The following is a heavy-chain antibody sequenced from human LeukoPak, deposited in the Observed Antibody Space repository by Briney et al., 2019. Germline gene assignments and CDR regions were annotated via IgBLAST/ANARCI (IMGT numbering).Heavy chain of an antibody. V-gene: IGHV1-18*01. CDR1: GYTFTSYG. CDR3: AREVGGMATIFYYYYGMDV. Sequence: SVKVSCKASGYTFTSYGISWVRQAPGQGLEWMGWISAYNGNTNYAQKLQGRVTMTTDTSTSTAYMELRSLRSDDTAVNYCAREVGGMATIFYYYYGMDVWGQGTTVTVSS. D-gene: IGHD5-24*01. J-gene: IGHJ6*02. CDR2: ISAYNGNT.